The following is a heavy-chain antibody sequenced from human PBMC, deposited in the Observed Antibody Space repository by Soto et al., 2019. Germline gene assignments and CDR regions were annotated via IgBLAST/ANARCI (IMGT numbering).Heavy chain of an antibody. D-gene: IGHD3-3*01. J-gene: IGHJ5*02. CDR1: GGSISSYY. Sequence: PSETLSLTCTVSGGSISSYYWSWIRQPPGKGLEWIGYIYYSGSTNYNPSLKSRVTISVDTSKNQFSLKLSSVTAADTAVYYCARGLTSYYDFCSGYPNWFDPWGQGTLVTVSS. V-gene: IGHV4-59*01. CDR3: ARGLTSYYDFCSGYPNWFDP. CDR2: IYYSGST.